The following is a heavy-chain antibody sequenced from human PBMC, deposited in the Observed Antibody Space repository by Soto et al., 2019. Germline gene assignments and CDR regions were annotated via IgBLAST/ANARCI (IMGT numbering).Heavy chain of an antibody. J-gene: IGHJ4*02. V-gene: IGHV4-61*05. Sequence: PSETLSLTCTVSDGSISRSTFYWGWIRQPPGKGLEWIGYIYYTGSTNYNPSLKSRVTISVDTSKNQFSLKLSSVTAADTAVYYCARRHAHSSGWYFDYWGQGTLVTVSS. CDR1: DGSISRSTFY. CDR3: ARRHAHSSGWYFDY. D-gene: IGHD6-19*01. CDR2: IYYTGST.